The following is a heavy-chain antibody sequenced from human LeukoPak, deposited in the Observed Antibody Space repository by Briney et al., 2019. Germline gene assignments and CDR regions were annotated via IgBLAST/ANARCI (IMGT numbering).Heavy chain of an antibody. J-gene: IGHJ3*02. CDR1: GGSISSSSYY. Sequence: SETLSLTCTVSGGSISSSSYYWGWIRQPPGKGLEWIGSIYYSGSTYYNPSLKSRVTISVDTSKNQFSLKLSSVTAADTAVYYFAREPQGYRRSTSCYRGAFDIWGQGTMVTVSS. CDR3: AREPQGYRRSTSCYRGAFDI. CDR2: IYYSGST. D-gene: IGHD2-2*01. V-gene: IGHV4-39*07.